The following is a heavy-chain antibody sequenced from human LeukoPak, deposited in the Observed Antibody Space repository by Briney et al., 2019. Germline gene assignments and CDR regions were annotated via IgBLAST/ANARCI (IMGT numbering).Heavy chain of an antibody. V-gene: IGHV3-21*01. CDR2: ISSSSSYI. CDR3: AREADPYSSSVCEDYYYYMDV. D-gene: IGHD6-6*01. CDR1: TFNFSDYG. Sequence: GGSLRLSCGDSTFNFSDYGMHWVRQAPGKGLEWVSSISSSSSYIYYADSVKGRFTISRDNAKNSLYLQINSLRAEDTAVYYCAREADPYSSSVCEDYYYYMDVWGKGTTVTVSS. J-gene: IGHJ6*03.